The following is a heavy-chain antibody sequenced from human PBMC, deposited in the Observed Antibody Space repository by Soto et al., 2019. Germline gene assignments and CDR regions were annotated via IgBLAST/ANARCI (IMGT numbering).Heavy chain of an antibody. CDR1: GGSISSGGYY. CDR2: IYYSGST. J-gene: IGHJ5*02. V-gene: IGHV4-31*03. CDR3: ASTGYCSGGSCNHLNWFDP. Sequence: SETLSLTCTVSGGSISSGGYYWSWIRQHPGNGLEWIGYIYYSGSTYYNPSLKSRVTISVDTSKNQFSLKLSSVTAADTAVYYCASTGYCSGGSCNHLNWFDPWGQGTLVTVSS. D-gene: IGHD2-15*01.